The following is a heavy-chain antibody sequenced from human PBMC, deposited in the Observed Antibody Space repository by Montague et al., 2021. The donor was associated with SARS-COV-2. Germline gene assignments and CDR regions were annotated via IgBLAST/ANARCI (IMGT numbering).Heavy chain of an antibody. V-gene: IGHV3-7*05. Sequence: SLRLSCAASGFTFSAFWMTWVRQAPGKGLEWVANIKQDGSQKYYLESVKGRFTISRDNAQNSLHLQMNSLRLEDTAVYYCATELPGYYDDSGYYSALDHWGQGTLVSVSS. CDR3: ATELPGYYDDSGYYSALDH. CDR1: GFTFSAFW. J-gene: IGHJ4*02. D-gene: IGHD3-22*01. CDR2: IKQDGSQK.